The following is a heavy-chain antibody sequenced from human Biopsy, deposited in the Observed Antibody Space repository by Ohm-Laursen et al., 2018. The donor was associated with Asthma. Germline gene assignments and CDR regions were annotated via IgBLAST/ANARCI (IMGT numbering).Heavy chain of an antibody. Sequence: SVKVSCKASGGTFRTYAFNWVRQAPGQGLEWMGGIIPMYGVPKVAQKFQGRVTITADESTSTAYMEMSSLRSEDTAVYYCARVGAIMISGDFYFYSGFDLWGQGTTVRVSS. D-gene: IGHD3-16*01. CDR3: ARVGAIMISGDFYFYSGFDL. J-gene: IGHJ6*02. V-gene: IGHV1-69*13. CDR1: GGTFRTYA. CDR2: IIPMYGVP.